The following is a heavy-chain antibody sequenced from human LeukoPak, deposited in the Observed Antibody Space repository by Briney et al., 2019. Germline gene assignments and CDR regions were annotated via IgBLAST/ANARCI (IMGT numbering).Heavy chain of an antibody. CDR2: ISSGSNYI. J-gene: IGHJ6*03. V-gene: IGHV3-21*01. D-gene: IGHD3-22*01. Sequence: KSGXSLRLSCAASGFIFSSYSMNWVRQPQGKGLEWVSSISSGSNYIDYADSVKGRFTIYRDNARNSLYLQMNSLRVEDTAVYYRARVVISYYYMDVWGKGTTVTVSS. CDR3: ARVVISYYYMDV. CDR1: GFIFSSYS.